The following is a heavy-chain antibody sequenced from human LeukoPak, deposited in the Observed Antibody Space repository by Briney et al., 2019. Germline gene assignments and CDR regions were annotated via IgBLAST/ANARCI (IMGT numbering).Heavy chain of an antibody. CDR2: IDPSDSYT. V-gene: IGHV5-10-1*01. CDR1: GYSFTSYW. Sequence: GESLKISFKGSGYSFTSYWISWVRQMPGKGLEWMGRIDPSDSYTNYSPSFQGHVTISADKSISTAYLQWSSLKASDTAMYYCARQTYYCSGGSCYPTPGMDVWGQGTTVTVSS. D-gene: IGHD2-15*01. J-gene: IGHJ6*02. CDR3: ARQTYYCSGGSCYPTPGMDV.